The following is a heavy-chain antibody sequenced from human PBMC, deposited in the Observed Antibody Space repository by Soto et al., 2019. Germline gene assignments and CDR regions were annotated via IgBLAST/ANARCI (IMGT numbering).Heavy chain of an antibody. Sequence: EVQLVESGGGLIQPGGSLRLSCAVSGFTVSYNYMNWVRQAPGKGLEWVSVIYRGGDTFYADSVKGRFTISRDNSKDTLYLQMNSLRVEDTAIYYCVRCGSGSKRSDYWGQGTLVSVSS. CDR3: VRCGSGSKRSDY. CDR1: GFTVSYNY. V-gene: IGHV3-53*01. CDR2: IYRGGDT. J-gene: IGHJ4*02. D-gene: IGHD1-26*01.